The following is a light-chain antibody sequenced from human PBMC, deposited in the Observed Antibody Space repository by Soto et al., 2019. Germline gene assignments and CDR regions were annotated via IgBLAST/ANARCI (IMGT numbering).Light chain of an antibody. CDR2: DVS. V-gene: IGLV2-14*01. CDR1: SSDVGGYNY. CDR3: SSYTSSSTLV. Sequence: QSALTQPASVSGSPGQSITISCTGTSSDVGGYNYVSWYQQHPGKAPKLMIYDVSNRPSGVSNRFSGSKSGNTASLTISGLQADDEADYYCSSYTSSSTLVFGTGTKLTAL. J-gene: IGLJ1*01.